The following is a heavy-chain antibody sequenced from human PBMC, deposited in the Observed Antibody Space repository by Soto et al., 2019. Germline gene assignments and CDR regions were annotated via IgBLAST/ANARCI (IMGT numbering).Heavy chain of an antibody. V-gene: IGHV3-23*01. CDR2: ISGSGGST. D-gene: IGHD3-10*01. J-gene: IGHJ4*02. CDR3: AKESYYGSGPFDY. CDR1: GFTFSSYA. Sequence: GESLRLSCAASGFTFSSYAMSWVRQAPGKGLEWVSAISGSGGSTYYADSVNGRFTISRDNSKNTLYLQMNSLRAEDTAVYYCAKESYYGSGPFDYWGRGTLVTVSS.